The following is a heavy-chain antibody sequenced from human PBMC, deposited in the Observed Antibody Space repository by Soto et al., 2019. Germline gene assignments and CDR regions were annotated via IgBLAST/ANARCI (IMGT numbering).Heavy chain of an antibody. D-gene: IGHD2-15*01. Sequence: PGGSLRLSCAASGFTFSSYEMNWVRQAPGKGLEWVSYISSSGSTIYYADSVKGRFTISRDNAKNSLYLQMNSLRAEDTAVYYCARDRGCSGGSCYSINWFDPWGQGTLVTVSS. J-gene: IGHJ5*02. CDR1: GFTFSSYE. CDR3: ARDRGCSGGSCYSINWFDP. V-gene: IGHV3-48*03. CDR2: ISSSGSTI.